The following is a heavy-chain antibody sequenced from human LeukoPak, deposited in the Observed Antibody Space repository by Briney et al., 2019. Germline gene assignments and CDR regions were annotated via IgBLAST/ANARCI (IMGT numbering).Heavy chain of an antibody. D-gene: IGHD6-13*01. J-gene: IGHJ5*02. CDR1: GFTFDDYA. V-gene: IGHV3-43*02. CDR2: ISGDGGST. Sequence: PGGSLRLSCAASGFTFDDYAMHWVRQAPGKGLEWVSLISGDGGSTYYADSVEGRFTISRDNSKNSLYLQMNSLRTEDTALYYCAKVRPPSSSWYEVWFDPWGQGTLVTVSS. CDR3: AKVRPPSSSWYEVWFDP.